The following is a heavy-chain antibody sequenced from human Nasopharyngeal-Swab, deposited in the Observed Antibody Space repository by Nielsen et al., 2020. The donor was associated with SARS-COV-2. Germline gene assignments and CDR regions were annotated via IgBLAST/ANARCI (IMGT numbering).Heavy chain of an antibody. CDR1: GGSISSYY. Sequence: SETLPLTCTVSGGSISSYYWSWIRQPPGKGLEWIGYIYYSGSTNYNPSLKSRVTISVDTSKNQFSLKLSSVTAADTAVYYCARQDYVRAFDIWGQGTMVTVSS. D-gene: IGHD3-10*02. V-gene: IGHV4-59*08. J-gene: IGHJ3*02. CDR2: IYYSGST. CDR3: ARQDYVRAFDI.